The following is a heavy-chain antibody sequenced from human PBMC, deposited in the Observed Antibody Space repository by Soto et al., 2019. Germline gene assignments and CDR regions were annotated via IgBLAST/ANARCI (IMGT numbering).Heavy chain of an antibody. CDR1: GFTFSSYG. V-gene: IGHV3-33*01. Sequence: QVQLVESGGGVVQPGRSLRLSCAASGFTFSSYGMHWVRQAPGKGLEWVAVIWYDGSNKYYADSVKGRFTISRDNSKNTLYQQMNGRGAEDAAVYYCARDNTEYCRGGSCYWFDPWGQGTLVTLSS. D-gene: IGHD2-15*01. CDR2: IWYDGSNK. J-gene: IGHJ5*02. CDR3: ARDNTEYCRGGSCYWFDP.